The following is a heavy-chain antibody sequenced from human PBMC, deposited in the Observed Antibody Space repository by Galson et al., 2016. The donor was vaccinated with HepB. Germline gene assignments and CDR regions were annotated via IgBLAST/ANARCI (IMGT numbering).Heavy chain of an antibody. D-gene: IGHD1-1*01. Sequence: SETLSLTCTVSGGSISGYFWSWIRQPPGKGLEWIGFIYYTGRTDYNPSLRSRVTISADTSKNQFSLKVRSVTAADTAVYYCARVIAVEYYYYYYMDVWGKGTTVTVSS. V-gene: IGHV4-59*01. J-gene: IGHJ6*03. CDR2: IYYTGRT. CDR3: ARVIAVEYYYYYYMDV. CDR1: GGSISGYF.